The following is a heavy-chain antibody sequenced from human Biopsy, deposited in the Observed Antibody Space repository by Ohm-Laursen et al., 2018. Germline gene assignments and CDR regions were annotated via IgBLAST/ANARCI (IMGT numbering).Heavy chain of an antibody. CDR2: IYYSGST. CDR3: ARRLPLRGFAFDV. V-gene: IGHV4-59*08. D-gene: IGHD3-10*01. J-gene: IGHJ3*01. CDR1: GVYISDYY. Sequence: GTLSLTCRVSGVYISDYYWSWIRQPPGRGLEWVGSIYYSGSTNYNPSLKSRVTISADTSKSQLSLHLNFVTATDTAVYYCARRLPLRGFAFDVWGQGTVVTVS.